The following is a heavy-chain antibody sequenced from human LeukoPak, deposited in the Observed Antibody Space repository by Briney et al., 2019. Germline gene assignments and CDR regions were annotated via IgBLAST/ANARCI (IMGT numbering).Heavy chain of an antibody. CDR1: GLTFSSYA. V-gene: IGHV3-23*01. J-gene: IGHJ4*02. CDR2: ISGRGGST. D-gene: IGHD2-15*01. CDR3: AKYHNCSGGGCYGYFDY. Sequence: GGSLRLSCAASGLTFSSYAMSWVRQAPGKGLEWVSAISGRGGSTYYADSVKGRFTISRDNSKNTLYLQMNSLRAGDTAVYYCAKYHNCSGGGCYGYFDYRGQGTLVTVSS.